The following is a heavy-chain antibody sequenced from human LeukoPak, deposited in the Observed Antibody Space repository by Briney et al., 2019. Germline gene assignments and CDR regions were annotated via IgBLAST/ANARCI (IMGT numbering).Heavy chain of an antibody. Sequence: SETLSLTCTVSGGSLSSSSYYWGWIRQPPGKGLEWVGSLYHTGSTYYNPSLKSRVTISVDTSKNQFSLKLSSVTAADTAVYYCARDSDFSYTDVWGKGTTVTVSS. D-gene: IGHD3-3*01. CDR2: LYHTGST. CDR1: GGSLSSSSYY. V-gene: IGHV4-39*07. CDR3: ARDSDFSYTDV. J-gene: IGHJ6*03.